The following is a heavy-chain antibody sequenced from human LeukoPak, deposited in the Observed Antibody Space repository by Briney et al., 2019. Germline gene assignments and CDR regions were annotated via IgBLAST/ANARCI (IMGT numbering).Heavy chain of an antibody. D-gene: IGHD6-13*01. CDR1: GDIFNSYS. CDR2: IIPIFGSA. CDR3: ARGPPTAAGYSGRLAKNDY. V-gene: IGHV1-69*05. Sequence: ASVKVSCKASGDIFNSYSISWVRQAPGQGLEWMGGIIPIFGSANYAQKFQGRVTITTDQSTSTAYMELSSLSSEDTAVYYCARGPPTAAGYSGRLAKNDYWGQGTLVTVSS. J-gene: IGHJ4*02.